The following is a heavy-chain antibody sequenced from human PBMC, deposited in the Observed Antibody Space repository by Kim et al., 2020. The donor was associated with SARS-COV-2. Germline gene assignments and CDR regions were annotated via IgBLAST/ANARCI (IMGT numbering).Heavy chain of an antibody. J-gene: IGHJ6*02. V-gene: IGHV5-51*01. CDR3: ARLNQLYYYYGMDV. Sequence: SPSFQGQVTISADKSISTAYLQWSSLKASDTAMYYCARLNQLYYYYGMDVWGQGTTVTVSS.